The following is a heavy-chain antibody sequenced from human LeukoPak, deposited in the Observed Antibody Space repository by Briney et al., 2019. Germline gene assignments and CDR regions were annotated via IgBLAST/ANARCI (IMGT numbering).Heavy chain of an antibody. CDR3: AKATLATTYFDS. D-gene: IGHD5-24*01. CDR1: GFSFSVYS. J-gene: IGHJ4*02. Sequence: GGSLRLSCAASGFSFSVYSMNWVRQAPGMGLEWVSAISGRGDTIFYADSVKGRFTVSRDNSKNTLYLQVNSLRAEDTAVYYCAKATLATTYFDSWGQGTLVTVSS. CDR2: ISGRGDTI. V-gene: IGHV3-23*01.